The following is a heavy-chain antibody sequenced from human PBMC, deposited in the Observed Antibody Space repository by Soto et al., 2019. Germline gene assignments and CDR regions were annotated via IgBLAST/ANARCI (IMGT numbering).Heavy chain of an antibody. D-gene: IGHD6-19*01. Sequence: SETLSLTCTVSGGSISSYYWSWIRQPPGRGLEWNGYIYYSGSTNYADSVKGRFTISRDNAKNTLYLQMNSLRAEDTAVYYCARAEILAVGASYYYYYGMDVWGQGTTVTVSS. CDR1: GGSISSYY. V-gene: IGHV4-59*12. CDR2: IYYSGST. J-gene: IGHJ6*02. CDR3: ARAEILAVGASYYYYYGMDV.